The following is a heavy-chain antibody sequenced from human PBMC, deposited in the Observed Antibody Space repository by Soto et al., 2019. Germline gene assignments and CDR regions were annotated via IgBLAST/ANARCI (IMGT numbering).Heavy chain of an antibody. CDR2: ISKDGMNK. D-gene: IGHD6-19*01. CDR3: ARDMYSSDYFVKWFEP. CDR1: GFSFSSYA. V-gene: IGHV3-30*04. J-gene: IGHJ5*02. Sequence: QVRLVESGGGVVQPGRSLRLSCTASGFSFSSYAMYWFRQPPGKGLEWVAVISKDGMNKNYADSVKGRVTVSRDNANYSVELEVSSLGGEDTAMYYWARDMYSSDYFVKWFEPWGQGTLVTVSS.